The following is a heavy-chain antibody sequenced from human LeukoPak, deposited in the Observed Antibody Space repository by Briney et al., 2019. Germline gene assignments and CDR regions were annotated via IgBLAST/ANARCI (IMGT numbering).Heavy chain of an antibody. D-gene: IGHD2-2*02. CDR2: LTTSGTGT. V-gene: IGHV3-23*01. J-gene: IGHJ3*02. CDR3: ARDEYCSTTRCYIDI. Sequence: GGSLRLSCAASGFTFTSYSLYWVRQAPGKGLEWISALTTSGTGTDYADSVKGRFTISRDNSKNTLYLRMNSLRAEDTAVCYCARDEYCSTTRCYIDIWGQGTMVTVSS. CDR1: GFTFTSYS.